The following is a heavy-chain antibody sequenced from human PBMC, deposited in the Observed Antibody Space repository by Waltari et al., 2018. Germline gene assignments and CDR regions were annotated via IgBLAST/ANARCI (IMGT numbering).Heavy chain of an antibody. CDR3: VRDCRSPXCPHFYMXV. D-gene: IGHD3-3*02. Sequence: QXQLQESGPGLVKPSXTLSLNCTVSGGSISDYYWIWIRQPAGKGLEWIGRFSPSGKTNYXXXLKSRVTXSIDTSTNQFSLRLTSVXXADTAVYXXVRDCRSPXCPHFYMXVXGKGTTVSVS. CDR1: GGSISDYY. CDR2: FSPSGKT. J-gene: IGHJ6*03. V-gene: IGHV4-4*07.